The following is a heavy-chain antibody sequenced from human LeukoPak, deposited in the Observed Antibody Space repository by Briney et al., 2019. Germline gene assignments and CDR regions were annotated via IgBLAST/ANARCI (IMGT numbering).Heavy chain of an antibody. CDR2: VSGRDTST. V-gene: IGHV3-23*01. Sequence: PGGSLRLSCATSGFTFSNYAMSWVRQAPGKGLEWVSAVSGRDTSTYYTDSVKGRFTISRDNSKNTLYLQMNSLSAEDTAIYYCAKWGDYDVLTGYYDSDYWGQGTLVTVS. CDR3: AKWGDYDVLTGYYDSDY. J-gene: IGHJ4*02. D-gene: IGHD3-9*01. CDR1: GFTFSNYA.